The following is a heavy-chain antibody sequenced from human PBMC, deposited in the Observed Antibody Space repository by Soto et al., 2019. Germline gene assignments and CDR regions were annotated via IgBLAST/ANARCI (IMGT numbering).Heavy chain of an antibody. CDR1: GFTFSSYG. Sequence: GGSLRLSCAASGFTFSSYGMHWVRQAPGKGLEWVAVISYDGSNKYYADPVKGRFTISRDNSKNTLYLQMNSLRAEDTAVYYCAKDDSGWPDYWGQGTLVTVSS. V-gene: IGHV3-30*18. D-gene: IGHD6-19*01. CDR2: ISYDGSNK. CDR3: AKDDSGWPDY. J-gene: IGHJ4*02.